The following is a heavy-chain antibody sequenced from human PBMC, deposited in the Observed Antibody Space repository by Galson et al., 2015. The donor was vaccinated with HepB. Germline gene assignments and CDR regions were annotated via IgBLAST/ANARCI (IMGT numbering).Heavy chain of an antibody. CDR2: ISGSGIST. J-gene: IGHJ4*02. V-gene: IGHV3-23*01. CDR1: GFTFRNYA. CDR3: AKDGPPVSY. Sequence: SLRLSCAASGFTFRNYAVTWVRQAPGKGLEWVSTISGSGISTYYADSVKGRFIISRDNSKNTLYLQMNSLRAEDTAVYYCAKDGPPVSYWGQGTLVTVSS.